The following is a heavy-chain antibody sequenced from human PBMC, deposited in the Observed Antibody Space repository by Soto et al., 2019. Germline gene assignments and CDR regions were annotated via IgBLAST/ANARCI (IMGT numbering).Heavy chain of an antibody. Sequence: GGSLRLSCTASGFTFSDHHMSWIRQAPGKGLEWVSYISPSGSPLYYADSVKGRFTISRDNSKNTLYLQMNSLRAEDTAVYYCAKAVCSSTSCYIFDYWGQGTRVTVSS. CDR1: GFTFSDHH. CDR3: AKAVCSSTSCYIFDY. V-gene: IGHV3-11*01. CDR2: ISPSGSPL. D-gene: IGHD2-2*02. J-gene: IGHJ4*02.